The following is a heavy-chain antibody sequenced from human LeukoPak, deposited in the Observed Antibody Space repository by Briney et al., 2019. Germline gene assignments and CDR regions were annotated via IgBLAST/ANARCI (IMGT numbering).Heavy chain of an antibody. CDR1: GASISSYY. Sequence: SETLSLTCSVSGASISSYYWNWIRQPPGKGLEWIGNIYIRGSTNYNPSLKGRVTISLDTSEDQFSLKLTSVTAADTAFYYCAKDWELGSWGQGTLVTVSS. CDR2: IYIRGST. D-gene: IGHD1-26*01. V-gene: IGHV4-59*01. J-gene: IGHJ5*02. CDR3: AKDWELGS.